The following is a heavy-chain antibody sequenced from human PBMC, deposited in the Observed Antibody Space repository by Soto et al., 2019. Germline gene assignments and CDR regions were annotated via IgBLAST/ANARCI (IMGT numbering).Heavy chain of an antibody. D-gene: IGHD6-13*01. Sequence: ASVKVSCKVSGYTLTELSMHWGRRAPGKGLECMGGFDPEDGETIYAQKFQGRVTMTEDTSTDTAYMELSSLRSEDTAVYYCATERAGYSSSWYPDYYYGMDVWGQGTTVTVSS. CDR2: FDPEDGET. CDR3: ATERAGYSSSWYPDYYYGMDV. J-gene: IGHJ6*02. CDR1: GYTLTELS. V-gene: IGHV1-24*01.